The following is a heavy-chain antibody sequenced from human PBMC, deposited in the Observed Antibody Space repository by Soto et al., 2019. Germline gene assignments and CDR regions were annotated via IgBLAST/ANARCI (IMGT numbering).Heavy chain of an antibody. CDR2: IYYSGST. V-gene: IGHV4-59*01. J-gene: IGHJ6*02. CDR1: GGSIGSYY. CDR3: ARLGVSPSTASYYYGLAV. D-gene: IGHD3-16*01. Sequence: SETLSLTCTVSGGSIGSYYWGWFRQPPGKGLEWIGYIYYSGSTNYSPSLKSRVTISVDTSKNQFSLKLRSVTAADTAVYYCARLGVSPSTASYYYGLAVWGQGTKVTVSS.